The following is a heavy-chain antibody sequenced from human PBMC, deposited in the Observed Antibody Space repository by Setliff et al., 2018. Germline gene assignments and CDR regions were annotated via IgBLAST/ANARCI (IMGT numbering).Heavy chain of an antibody. D-gene: IGHD6-19*01. J-gene: IGHJ4*02. Sequence: GESLKISCAASGFTFDDFGISWVRQAPGKGLEWVSGINRNGGRIGYADSVKGRFTISRDNAKNSLYLQMNSLRAEDTALYYCAREGDSGWYGGGIDYWGQGTLVTVSS. CDR1: GFTFDDFG. CDR3: AREGDSGWYGGGIDY. CDR2: INRNGGRI. V-gene: IGHV3-20*04.